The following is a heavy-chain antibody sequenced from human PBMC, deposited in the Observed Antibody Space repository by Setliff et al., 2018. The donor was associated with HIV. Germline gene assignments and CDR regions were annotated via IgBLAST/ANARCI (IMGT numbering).Heavy chain of an antibody. Sequence: GSLRLSCATSRFSFSTFWMTWVRQAPGRGLEWVAIIPYDGSKKSYVDSVKGRFTISRDNSQSTLHLLMNSLGAEDTAIYFCVRGEREWLLGGGRTAFDLWGHGTLVTVSS. V-gene: IGHV3-30*03. CDR1: RFSFSTFW. J-gene: IGHJ4*01. CDR3: VRGEREWLLGGGRTAFDL. D-gene: IGHD3-3*01. CDR2: IPYDGSKK.